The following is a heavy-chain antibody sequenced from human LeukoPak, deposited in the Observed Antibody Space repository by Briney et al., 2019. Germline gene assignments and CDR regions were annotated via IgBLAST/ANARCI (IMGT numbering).Heavy chain of an antibody. D-gene: IGHD6-25*01. V-gene: IGHV4-39*01. Sequence: SETLMLTCTVSGGSISIISSSTYYWGWIRQAPGKGLEWIGSLYYGENSHYNPSLKSRATVSVDTSNNQFSLKLTSVTAADAAVYFCARQLPTAAADTRGYFDYWGQGTVVTVSS. CDR3: ARQLPTAAADTRGYFDY. CDR2: LYYGENS. CDR1: GGSISIISSSTYY. J-gene: IGHJ4*02.